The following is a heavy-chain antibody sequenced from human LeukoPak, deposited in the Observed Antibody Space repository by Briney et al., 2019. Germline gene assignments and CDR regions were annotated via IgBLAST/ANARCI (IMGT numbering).Heavy chain of an antibody. CDR1: GGSISSYY. Sequence: PSETLSLTCTVSGGSISSYYWSWIRQPPGKGLEWIGYIYNSGSTNYNPSLKSRVTMSVDTSKKQFSLKLSSVTAADTAVYYCARIYSGNYFDYWGQGTLVTVSS. CDR3: ARIYSGNYFDY. D-gene: IGHD1-26*01. CDR2: IYNSGST. V-gene: IGHV4-59*01. J-gene: IGHJ4*02.